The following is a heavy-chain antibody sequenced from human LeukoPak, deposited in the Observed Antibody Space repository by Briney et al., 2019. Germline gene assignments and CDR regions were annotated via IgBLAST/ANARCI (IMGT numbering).Heavy chain of an antibody. J-gene: IGHJ4*02. CDR2: ISGSGNVT. V-gene: IGHV3-23*01. Sequence: PGGSLKLSCVGSGFTFAKYAITWVREAPGKGLEWVSVISGSGNVTYYAESVKGRFTISRDNSKRTLYLQMDSLRADDTAIYYCAKDXAGANWGQGTLVLVSS. CDR3: AKDXAGAN. CDR1: GFTFAKYA.